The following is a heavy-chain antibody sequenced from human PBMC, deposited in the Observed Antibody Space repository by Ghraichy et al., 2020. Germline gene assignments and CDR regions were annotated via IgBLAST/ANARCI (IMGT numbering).Heavy chain of an antibody. CDR3: ARGDGTNSWGDYYNGLDV. Sequence: SETLSLTCSVSGGSISNYYWTWIRQPAGKGLEWIGRIYSSGSTNYNPSLKSRVTMSVEKSKNQFSLKLSFVTAADTAVYYCARGDGTNSWGDYYNGLDVWGQGTSVTVSS. J-gene: IGHJ6*02. CDR1: GGSISNYY. CDR2: IYSSGST. V-gene: IGHV4-4*07. D-gene: IGHD2-2*01.